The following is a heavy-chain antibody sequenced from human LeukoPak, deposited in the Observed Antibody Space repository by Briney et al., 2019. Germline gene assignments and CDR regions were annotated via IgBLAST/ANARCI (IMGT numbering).Heavy chain of an antibody. CDR1: GFTFSNYA. Sequence: GGSLRLSCAASGFTFSNYAMSWVRQAPGKGLGWVSAIGGSGDTTSYADSVKGRFTISRDNSKNTPYLQMNSLRAEDTAVYYCAKGTYYDFWSGYPRLDSWGQGTLVTVSA. D-gene: IGHD3-3*01. CDR2: IGGSGDTT. J-gene: IGHJ4*02. V-gene: IGHV3-23*01. CDR3: AKGTYYDFWSGYPRLDS.